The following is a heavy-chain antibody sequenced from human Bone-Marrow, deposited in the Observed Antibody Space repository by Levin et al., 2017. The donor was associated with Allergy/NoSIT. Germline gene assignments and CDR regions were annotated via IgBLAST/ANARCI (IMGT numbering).Heavy chain of an antibody. J-gene: IGHJ5*02. CDR2: MNPNSGNT. CDR3: ARGGERSKRPRRGYNWFDP. V-gene: IGHV1-8*01. CDR1: GYTFTSYD. Sequence: ASVKVSCKASGYTFTSYDINWVRQATGQGLEWMGWMNPNSGNTGYAQKLQGRVTMTRNTSISTAYMELSSLRSEDTAVYFCARGGERSKRPRRGYNWFDPWGQGTLVTVSS. D-gene: IGHD6-25*01.